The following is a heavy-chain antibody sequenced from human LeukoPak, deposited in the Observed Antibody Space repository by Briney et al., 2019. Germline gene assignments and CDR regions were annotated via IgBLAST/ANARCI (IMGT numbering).Heavy chain of an antibody. V-gene: IGHV3-33*01. CDR3: ARAVGPFDY. Sequence: GGSLRLSCAAPGFTFSIYGMHWVGQAPGKGLDWVALIWKMGSNKYYGDSVKGGFPISRENSKNTLYLQRNSLRADDTAVYYCARAVGPFDYWGQGTLVTVPS. CDR2: IWKMGSNK. J-gene: IGHJ4*02. D-gene: IGHD2-15*01. CDR1: GFTFSIYG.